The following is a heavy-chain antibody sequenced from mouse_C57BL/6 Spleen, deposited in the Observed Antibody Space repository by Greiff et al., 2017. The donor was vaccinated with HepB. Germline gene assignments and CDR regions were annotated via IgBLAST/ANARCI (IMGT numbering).Heavy chain of an antibody. CDR2: ISSGSSTI. CDR3: ATYDYDVYFDY. V-gene: IGHV5-17*01. J-gene: IGHJ2*01. D-gene: IGHD2-4*01. CDR1: GFTFSDYG. Sequence: DVKLVESGGGLVKPGGSLKLSCAASGFTFSDYGMHWVRQAPEKGLEWVAYISSGSSTIYYADTVKGRFTISRDNAKNTLFLQMTSLRSEDTAMYYCATYDYDVYFDYWGQGTTLTVSS.